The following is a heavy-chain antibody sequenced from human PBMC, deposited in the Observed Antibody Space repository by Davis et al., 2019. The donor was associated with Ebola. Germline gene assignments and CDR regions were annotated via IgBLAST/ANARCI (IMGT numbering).Heavy chain of an antibody. V-gene: IGHV3-21*04. J-gene: IGHJ4*02. D-gene: IGHD2-8*01. CDR1: GFIFSSHS. CDR2: ISSSSSHM. Sequence: GESLKISCAASGFIFSSHSMNWVRQAPGKGLEWVSSISSSSSHMYYADSVKGRFTISRDNARKSLYLQMNTLRAEDTAVFYCAEGGTNNFLGANWGQGTLVTVSS. CDR3: AEGGTNNFLGAN.